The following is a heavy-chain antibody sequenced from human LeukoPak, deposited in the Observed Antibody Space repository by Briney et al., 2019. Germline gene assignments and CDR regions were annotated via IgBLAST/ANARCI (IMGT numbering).Heavy chain of an antibody. V-gene: IGHV4-39*07. J-gene: IGHJ3*02. CDR3: ARDSPAYVGATLQHWDAFDI. CDR2: IYSSGST. D-gene: IGHD1-26*01. Sequence: PSETLSLTCTVSGASISGSGYYWGWIRQPPGKDLEWIGSIYSSGSTNYNPSLKSRATISVDKSKNQYSLMLSSVTAADTAVYYCARDSPAYVGATLQHWDAFDIWGQGTMVTVSS. CDR1: GASISGSGYY.